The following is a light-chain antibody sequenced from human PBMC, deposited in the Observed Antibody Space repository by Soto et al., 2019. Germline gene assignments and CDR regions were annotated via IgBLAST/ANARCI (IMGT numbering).Light chain of an antibody. CDR2: DAS. J-gene: IGKJ3*01. Sequence: EIVLTQSPGTLSLSPGERATLSCRASQSVSSSYLAWYQQKPGQAPRLLIYDASSRAIGIPDRFSGSGSGTDFTLTISRLEPEDFAVYYCQQYGSSPRFTFGPGTKVDIK. CDR3: QQYGSSPRFT. V-gene: IGKV3-20*01. CDR1: QSVSSSY.